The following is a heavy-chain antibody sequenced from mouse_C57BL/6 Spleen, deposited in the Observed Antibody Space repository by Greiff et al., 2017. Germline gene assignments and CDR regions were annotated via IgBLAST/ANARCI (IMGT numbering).Heavy chain of an antibody. Sequence: QVQLKESGAELVKPGASVKLSCKASGYTFPEYTIHWVKQRSGQGLEWIGWFYPGSGSLKYNEKFKDKATLTADKSSSTVSMGLRRLTSEASAVYFCARHEGGLRLAYWGQGTLVTVSA. CDR1: GYTFPEYT. CDR3: ARHEGGLRLAY. J-gene: IGHJ3*01. D-gene: IGHD2-4*01. V-gene: IGHV1-62-2*01. CDR2: FYPGSGSL.